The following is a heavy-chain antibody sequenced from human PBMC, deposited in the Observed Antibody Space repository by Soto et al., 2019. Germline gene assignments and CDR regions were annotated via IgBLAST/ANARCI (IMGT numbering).Heavy chain of an antibody. J-gene: IGHJ4*02. D-gene: IGHD4-17*01. CDR3: AKAAEAFGDSIVHY. V-gene: IGHV3-23*01. CDR2: ISGNGGDT. Sequence: EVQLLESRGGVVQPGGSLRLSCAASGFTFSSYAMSWVRQTPRKGLEWVSVISGNGGDTYYAASVKGRFTISRDNSKNTLYLQMNSLRVEDTAVYYCAKAAEAFGDSIVHYWGQGTLVTVSS. CDR1: GFTFSSYA.